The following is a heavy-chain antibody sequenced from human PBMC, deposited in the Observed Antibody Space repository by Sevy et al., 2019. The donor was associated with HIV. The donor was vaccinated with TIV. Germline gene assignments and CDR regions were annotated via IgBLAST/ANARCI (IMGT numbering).Heavy chain of an antibody. D-gene: IGHD6-13*01. V-gene: IGHV3-7*01. CDR3: ARALAAAASS. CDR2: INQGGSEK. CDR1: GFAFSTHA. Sequence: GGSLRLSCAASGFAFSTHAMHWVRQAPGKGLEWVANINQGGSEKYYVDSVKGRFTISRDNAKNSLFLQMNSLRAEDTAVYYCARALAAAASSWGQGALVTVSS. J-gene: IGHJ5*02.